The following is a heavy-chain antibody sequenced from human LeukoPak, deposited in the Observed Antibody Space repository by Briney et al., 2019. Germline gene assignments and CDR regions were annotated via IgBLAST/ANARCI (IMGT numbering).Heavy chain of an antibody. J-gene: IGHJ3*02. V-gene: IGHV3-48*04. CDR2: ISSGSRTI. CDR1: GFTFDDYG. CDR3: VREGYGGVSDAFDI. D-gene: IGHD4-23*01. Sequence: PGGSLRLSCAASGFTFDDYGMSWVRQAPGKGLEWISYISSGSRTIYYADSVKGRFTISRDDAKKSVFLQMNSLRAEDTVVYYCVREGYGGVSDAFDIWGQGTMVTVSS.